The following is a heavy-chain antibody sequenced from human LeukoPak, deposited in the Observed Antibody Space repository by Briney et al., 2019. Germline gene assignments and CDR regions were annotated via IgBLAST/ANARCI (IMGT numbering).Heavy chain of an antibody. D-gene: IGHD6-13*01. V-gene: IGHV3-53*01. J-gene: IGHJ4*02. CDR1: GFTVSSNY. CDR2: IYSGGST. Sequence: GGSLRLSCAASGFTVSSNYMSWVRQAPGKGLEWVSLIYSGGSTYYADPVKGRFTISRDNSKNTLYLQMNSLRAEDTAVYYCAKTRPLDSSSWSHGDYWGQGTLVTVSS. CDR3: AKTRPLDSSSWSHGDY.